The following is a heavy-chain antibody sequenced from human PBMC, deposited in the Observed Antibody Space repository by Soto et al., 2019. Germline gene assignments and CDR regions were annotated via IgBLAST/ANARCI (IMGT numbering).Heavy chain of an antibody. CDR1: GGSFSGYY. CDR3: ARGRRRVVPAATPNFDY. D-gene: IGHD2-2*02. Sequence: SETLSLTCAVYGGSFSGYYWSWIRQPPGKGLEWIGEINHSGSTNYNPSLKSRVTISVDTSKNQFSLKLSSVTAADTAVYYCARGRRRVVPAATPNFDYWGQGTLVTVSS. CDR2: INHSGST. V-gene: IGHV4-34*01. J-gene: IGHJ4*02.